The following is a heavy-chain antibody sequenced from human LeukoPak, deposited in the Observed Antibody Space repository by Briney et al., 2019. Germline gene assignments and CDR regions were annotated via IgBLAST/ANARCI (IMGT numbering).Heavy chain of an antibody. D-gene: IGHD1-26*01. CDR1: GFTFSSYW. Sequence: GGSLRLSCAASGFTFSSYWMSWVRQAPGKGLEWVANIKQDESAKYYVDSVKGRFTISRDNAKNSLYLQTNSLRAEDTAVYYCARALKGVRRRIAGDTTFEYYYYMDVWGKGTTVTISS. V-gene: IGHV3-7*01. J-gene: IGHJ6*03. CDR3: ARALKGVRRRIAGDTTFEYYYYMDV. CDR2: IKQDESAK.